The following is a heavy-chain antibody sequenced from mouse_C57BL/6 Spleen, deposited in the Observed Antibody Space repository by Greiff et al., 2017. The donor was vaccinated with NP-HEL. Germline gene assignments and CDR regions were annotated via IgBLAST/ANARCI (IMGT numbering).Heavy chain of an antibody. D-gene: IGHD2-1*01. CDR2: INPNYGTT. V-gene: IGHV1-39*01. J-gene: IGHJ4*01. CDR1: GYSFTDYN. Sequence: QLVESGPELVKPGASVKISCKASGYSFTDYNMNWVKQSHGKSLEWIGVINPNYGTTSYNQKFKGKATLTVDQSSSTAYMQLNSLTSEDSAVYYCARGGNYFYYYAMDYRGQGTSVTVSS. CDR3: ARGGNYFYYYAMDY.